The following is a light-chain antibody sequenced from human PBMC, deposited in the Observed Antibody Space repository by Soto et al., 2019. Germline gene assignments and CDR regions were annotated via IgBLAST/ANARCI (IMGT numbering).Light chain of an antibody. V-gene: IGLV2-14*01. CDR1: SSDVGGYKY. CDR2: EVS. J-gene: IGLJ3*02. Sequence: QSVLTQPASVSGSPGQSITISCTGTSSDVGGYKYVSWYQQHPGKAPKLMIYEVSNRPSGVSNRFSGSKSGNTASLTVSGLQAEDEADYYCSSYTSRSTLEVFGGGTKLTVL. CDR3: SSYTSRSTLEV.